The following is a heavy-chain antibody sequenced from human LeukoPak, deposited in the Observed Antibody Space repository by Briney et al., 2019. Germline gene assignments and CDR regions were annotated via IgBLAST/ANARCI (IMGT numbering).Heavy chain of an antibody. V-gene: IGHV3-7*01. Sequence: GGSLRLSCAASGFSFSTYWMSWVRQAPGKGLEWVANIKQDGSDKYYVDSVRGRFTISRDNAKNSLYLQMNSLRAEDTAIYYCARDNYYGSGTYGFESYWGQGTLVTVSS. CDR2: IKQDGSDK. CDR1: GFSFSTYW. CDR3: ARDNYYGSGTYGFESY. D-gene: IGHD3-10*01. J-gene: IGHJ4*02.